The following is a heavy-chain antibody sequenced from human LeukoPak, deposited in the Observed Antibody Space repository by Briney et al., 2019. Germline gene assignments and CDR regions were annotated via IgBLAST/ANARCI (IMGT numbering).Heavy chain of an antibody. Sequence: SETLSLTCSVSDDSITMYYWTWIRQPPGRGLEWIGYVDHTGSTNFNPSLNGRVSISRDTSKNLFSLRLRSVTAADTAVYFCAKGRVSSSTWYSTYYYYFYMDVWGKGTTVTVSS. D-gene: IGHD4-11*01. CDR1: DDSITMYY. CDR2: VDHTGST. J-gene: IGHJ6*03. CDR3: AKGRVSSSTWYSTYYYYFYMDV. V-gene: IGHV4-59*01.